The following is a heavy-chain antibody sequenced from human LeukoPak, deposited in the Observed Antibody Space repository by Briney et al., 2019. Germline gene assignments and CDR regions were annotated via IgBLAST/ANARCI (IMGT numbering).Heavy chain of an antibody. CDR3: ANTNDRDGDFNGDY. CDR2: IGASGGAT. D-gene: IGHD1-1*01. V-gene: IGHV3-23*01. J-gene: IGHJ4*02. CDR1: GFTFSNYA. Sequence: GGSLRLSCAASGFTFSNYALSWVRQAPGKGLEWVSTIGASGGATYYADSVKGRFTIPRDNSRNTLYLQMNSLRAEDTAVYYCANTNDRDGDFNGDYWGQGTLVTVSA.